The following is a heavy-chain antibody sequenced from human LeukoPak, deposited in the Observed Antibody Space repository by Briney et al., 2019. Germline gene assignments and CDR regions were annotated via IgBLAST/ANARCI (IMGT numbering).Heavy chain of an antibody. CDR1: GGFFSDYY. J-gene: IGHJ6*02. CDR2: IYYSGST. Sequence: SETLSLTCAVYGGFFSDYYWSWIRQPPGKGLEWIGSIYYSGSTYYNPSLKSRVTISVDTSKNQFSLKLSSVTAADTAVYYCARQSYCSGGSCYEDYYYYYGMDVWGQGTTVTVSS. CDR3: ARQSYCSGGSCYEDYYYYYGMDV. V-gene: IGHV4-34*01. D-gene: IGHD2-15*01.